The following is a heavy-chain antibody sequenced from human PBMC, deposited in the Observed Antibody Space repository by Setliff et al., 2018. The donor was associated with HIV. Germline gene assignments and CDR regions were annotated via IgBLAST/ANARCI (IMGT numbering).Heavy chain of an antibody. V-gene: IGHV1-18*01. D-gene: IGHD4-17*01. J-gene: IGHJ2*01. Sequence: ASVKVSCKASGDTNPSDAISWVRQAPGQGLEWMGWISGYNGNTKYAQNMQGRVTMITDTSTTTAYMELSRLRSDDTAVYYCARGERDYGEYDLWYFDLWGRRTLVTVSS. CDR1: GDTNPSDA. CDR3: ARGERDYGEYDLWYFDL. CDR2: ISGYNGNT.